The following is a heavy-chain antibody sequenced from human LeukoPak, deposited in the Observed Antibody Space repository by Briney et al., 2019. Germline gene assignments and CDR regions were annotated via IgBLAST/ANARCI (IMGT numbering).Heavy chain of an antibody. Sequence: SETLSLTCAVSGYSISSGYYWGWIRQPPGKGLEWIGSIYHSGSTYYNPSLKSRVTISVDTSKNQFSLKLSSVTAADTAVYYCARVKGNWNDVHYYYYGMDVWGKGTTVTVSS. V-gene: IGHV4-38-2*01. D-gene: IGHD1-1*01. CDR2: IYHSGST. J-gene: IGHJ6*04. CDR1: GYSISSGYY. CDR3: ARVKGNWNDVHYYYYGMDV.